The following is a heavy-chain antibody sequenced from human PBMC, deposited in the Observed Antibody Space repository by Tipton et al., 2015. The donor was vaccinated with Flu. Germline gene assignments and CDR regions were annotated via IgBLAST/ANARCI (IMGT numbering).Heavy chain of an antibody. J-gene: IGHJ5*01. CDR3: AREHLQGLPGRFDS. D-gene: IGHD3-3*02. CDR2: IYYSGNT. V-gene: IGHV4-59*01. CDR1: GDSFSGFY. Sequence: TLSLTCAVSGDSFSGFYWHWIRQPPGKGLEWIGFIYYSGNTNYNPSLESRVTISLDTSRSHFSLKLMSVTAADTAVYFCAREHLQGLPGRFDSWGQGTLVTVSS.